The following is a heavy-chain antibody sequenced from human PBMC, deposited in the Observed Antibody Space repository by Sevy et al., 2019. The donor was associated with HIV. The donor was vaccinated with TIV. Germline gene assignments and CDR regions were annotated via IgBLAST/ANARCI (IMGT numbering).Heavy chain of an antibody. V-gene: IGHV1-8*02. J-gene: IGHJ6*02. D-gene: IGHD6-13*01. CDR1: GYTFSGYD. CDR2: MNPDSGRR. Sequence: ASVKVSCKASGYTFSGYDINWVRQATGQGLEWMGWMNPDSGRRGYAPKFQGRVTMTTNTSIDTAYMELRRLRSEDSAAYYCARADLDSSTFFYYYGMDVWGQGTTVTVSS. CDR3: ARADLDSSTFFYYYGMDV.